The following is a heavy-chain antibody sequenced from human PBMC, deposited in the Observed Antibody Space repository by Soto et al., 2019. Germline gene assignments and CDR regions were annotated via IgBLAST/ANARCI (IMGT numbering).Heavy chain of an antibody. CDR2: IYYSGST. V-gene: IGHV4-39*07. D-gene: IGHD3-10*01. Sequence: SETLSLTCTVSGGSISSSSYYWGWIRQPPGKGLEWIGSIYYSGSTYYNPSLKSRVTISVDTSKNQFSLKLSSVTAADTAVYYCARDAGGHFDYWGQGTLVTVSS. J-gene: IGHJ4*02. CDR1: GGSISSSSYY. CDR3: ARDAGGHFDY.